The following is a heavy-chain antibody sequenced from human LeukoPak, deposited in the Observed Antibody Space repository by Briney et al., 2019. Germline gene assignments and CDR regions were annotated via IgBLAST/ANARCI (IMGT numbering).Heavy chain of an antibody. V-gene: IGHV3-30-3*01. Sequence: PGGSLRLSCAASGFPFSTYAMSWVRQAPGKGLEWVAVISYDGSNKYYADSVKGRFTISRDNSKNTLYLQMNSLRAEDTAVYYCARDRSPSMVGIDYWGQGTLVTVSS. CDR2: ISYDGSNK. CDR1: GFPFSTYA. CDR3: ARDRSPSMVGIDY. J-gene: IGHJ4*02. D-gene: IGHD3-10*01.